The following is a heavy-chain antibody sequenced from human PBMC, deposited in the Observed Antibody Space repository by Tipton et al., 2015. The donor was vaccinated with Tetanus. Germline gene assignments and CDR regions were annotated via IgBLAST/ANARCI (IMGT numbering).Heavy chain of an antibody. Sequence: LRLSCAASGFTFSDYYMSWIRQPPGKGLEWIGEINHSGSTNYNPSLKSRVTISVDTSKNQFSLKLSSVTAADTAVYYCARSDYVWGSYGFDYWGQGTLVTVSS. V-gene: IGHV4-34*01. CDR2: INHSGST. J-gene: IGHJ4*02. D-gene: IGHD3-16*01. CDR3: ARSDYVWGSYGFDY. CDR1: GFTFSDYY.